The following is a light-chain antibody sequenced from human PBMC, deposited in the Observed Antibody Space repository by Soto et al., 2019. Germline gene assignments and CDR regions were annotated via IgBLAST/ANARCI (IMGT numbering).Light chain of an antibody. CDR3: QQADSFPFT. CDR2: VAS. CDR1: QDIGTW. V-gene: IGKV1-12*01. J-gene: IGKJ3*01. Sequence: DIQLTQFPSSVSAPVGDRVTITCRASQDIGTWLAWYQQKPGKAPKLLIYVASNLQSGVPSRFSGAGSGTDFNLTITSLQPEDFATYHCQQADSFPFTFGPGTKVDFK.